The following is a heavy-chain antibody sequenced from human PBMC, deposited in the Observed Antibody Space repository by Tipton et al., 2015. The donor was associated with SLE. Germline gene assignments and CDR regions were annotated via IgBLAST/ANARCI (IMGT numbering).Heavy chain of an antibody. J-gene: IGHJ5*02. Sequence: QSGAEVKKPGASVKVSCKASGYTFTSYGISWVRQAPGQGLEWMGWISTYNGNTHYAQNLQGRVTMTTDTSTSTAYMELRSLRSDDAAVYYGARDGSTMDWFDPWGQGTLVTVSS. CDR3: ARDGSTMDWFDP. CDR1: GYTFTSYG. D-gene: IGHD5/OR15-5a*01. V-gene: IGHV1-18*01. CDR2: ISTYNGNT.